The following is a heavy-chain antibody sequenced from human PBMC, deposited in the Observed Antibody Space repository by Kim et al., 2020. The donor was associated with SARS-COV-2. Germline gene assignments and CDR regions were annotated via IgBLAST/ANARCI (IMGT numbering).Heavy chain of an antibody. CDR2: INSDGSST. D-gene: IGHD6-13*01. Sequence: GGSLRLSCAASGFTFSSYWMHWVRQAPGKGLVWVSRINSDGSSTSYADSVKGRFTISRDNAKNTLYLQMNSLRAEDTAVYYCAQVSDRIAAAGVYGMDVWGQGTTVTVSS. J-gene: IGHJ6*02. V-gene: IGHV3-74*01. CDR3: AQVSDRIAAAGVYGMDV. CDR1: GFTFSSYW.